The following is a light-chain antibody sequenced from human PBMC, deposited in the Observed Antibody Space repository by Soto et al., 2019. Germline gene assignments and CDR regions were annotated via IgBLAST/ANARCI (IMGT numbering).Light chain of an antibody. V-gene: IGLV2-14*01. CDR2: DVS. Sequence: QSVLTQPASVSGSPGQSITISCTGTSSDVGGYNYVSWYQQHPGKAPKLMIYDVSNRPSGVSNRFSGSKSGNTASLTISGLKAEDEDDDYCSSYTRSSTLEVFGTGTKLTVL. CDR1: SSDVGGYNY. CDR3: SSYTRSSTLEV. J-gene: IGLJ1*01.